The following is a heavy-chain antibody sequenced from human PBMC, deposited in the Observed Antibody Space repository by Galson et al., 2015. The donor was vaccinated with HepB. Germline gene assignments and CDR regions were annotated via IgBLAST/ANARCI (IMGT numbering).Heavy chain of an antibody. CDR2: IIPIFGTA. CDR3: ARLVGATYYFDY. D-gene: IGHD1-26*01. Sequence: SVKVSCKASGGTFSSYAISWVRRAPGQGLEWMGGIIPIFGTANYAQKFQGRVTITADESTSTAYMELSSLRSEDTAVYYCARLVGATYYFDYWGQGTLVTVSS. J-gene: IGHJ4*02. CDR1: GGTFSSYA. V-gene: IGHV1-69*13.